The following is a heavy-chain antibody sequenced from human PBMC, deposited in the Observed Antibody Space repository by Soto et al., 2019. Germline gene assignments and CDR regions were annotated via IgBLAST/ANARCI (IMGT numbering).Heavy chain of an antibody. CDR3: ARDKGSSWPYNWFDS. CDR2: ISPDGRST. Sequence: GVSRRLSCAASGFTFSGTWMHGVRQAPGKGLVWVSRISPDGRSTSYADSVKGRFTISRDNAKNTLYLQVNSLRVEDTAVYYCARDKGSSWPYNWFDSWGQGT. J-gene: IGHJ5*01. V-gene: IGHV3-74*01. CDR1: GFTFSGTW. D-gene: IGHD6-13*01.